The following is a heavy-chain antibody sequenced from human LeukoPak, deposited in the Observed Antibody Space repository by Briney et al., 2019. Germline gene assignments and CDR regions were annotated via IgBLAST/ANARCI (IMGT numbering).Heavy chain of an antibody. CDR1: GYTFTSYD. J-gene: IGHJ4*02. D-gene: IGHD3-3*01. Sequence: ASVKVSCKASGYTFTSYDINWVRQATGQGLEWMGWMNPNSGNTGYAQKFQGRVTMTRNTSISTAYMELSSLRSDDTAVYYCARVLRFLTTEFDYWGQGTLVTVSS. V-gene: IGHV1-8*01. CDR3: ARVLRFLTTEFDY. CDR2: MNPNSGNT.